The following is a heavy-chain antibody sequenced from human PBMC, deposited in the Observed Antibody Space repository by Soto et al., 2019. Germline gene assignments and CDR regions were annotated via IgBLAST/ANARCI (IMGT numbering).Heavy chain of an antibody. Sequence: SETLSLTCTVSGGSISSYYWSWIRQPPGKGLEWIGYIYYSGSTNYNPSLKSRVTISVDTSKNQSSLKLSSVTAADTAVYYCARNRDGYNEYYFDYWGQGTLVTVSS. J-gene: IGHJ4*02. CDR1: GGSISSYY. CDR3: ARNRDGYNEYYFDY. D-gene: IGHD5-12*01. V-gene: IGHV4-59*01. CDR2: IYYSGST.